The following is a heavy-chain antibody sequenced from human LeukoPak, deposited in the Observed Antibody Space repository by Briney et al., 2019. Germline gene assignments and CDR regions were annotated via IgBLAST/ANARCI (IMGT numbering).Heavy chain of an antibody. J-gene: IGHJ4*02. CDR1: GDSISSGDYS. D-gene: IGHD3-22*01. CDR3: ARNGDDSSDYYYFDY. CDR2: IYNGGTT. Sequence: SETLSLTCAVSGDSISSGDYSWSWIRQPPGKGLEWIGYIYNGGTTNYNPSLKSRVTISVDTSKNQFSLKLSSVTAADTAIYYCARNGDDSSDYYYFDYWGQGTLVTASS. V-gene: IGHV4-30-4*07.